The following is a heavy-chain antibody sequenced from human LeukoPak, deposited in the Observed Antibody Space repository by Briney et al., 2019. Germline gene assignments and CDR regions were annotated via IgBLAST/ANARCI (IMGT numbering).Heavy chain of an antibody. D-gene: IGHD3-22*01. CDR2: IRSKAYGGTT. V-gene: IGHV3-49*03. CDR1: GFTFGDYA. J-gene: IGHJ4*02. Sequence: PGGTLRLSCTASGFTFGDYAMSWFRQAPGKGLEWVGFIRSKAYGGTTEYAASVKGRFTISSDDSKSIAYLQMNSLKPEDTALYYCTRVKTDSSGYYYSLQYFDYWGQGTLVTASS. CDR3: TRVKTDSSGYYYSLQYFDY.